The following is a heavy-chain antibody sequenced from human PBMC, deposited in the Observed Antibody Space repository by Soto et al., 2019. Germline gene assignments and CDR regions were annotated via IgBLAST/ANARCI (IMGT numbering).Heavy chain of an antibody. V-gene: IGHV3-33*01. CDR2: IWYDGSNK. CDR1: GFTFSSYG. J-gene: IGHJ6*02. CDR3: ARDTTPVSYYGMDV. Sequence: PGGSLRLSCAASGFTFSSYGMHWVRQAPGKGLEWVAVIWYDGSNKYYADSVKGRFTISRDNSKNTLYLQMNSLRAEDTAVYYCARDTTPVSYYGMDVWGQGTTVTVSS. D-gene: IGHD1-1*01.